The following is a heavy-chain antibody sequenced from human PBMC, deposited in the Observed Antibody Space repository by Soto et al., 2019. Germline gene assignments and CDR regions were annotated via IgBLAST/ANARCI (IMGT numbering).Heavy chain of an antibody. J-gene: IGHJ5*01. D-gene: IGHD6-19*01. CDR1: GGSIPTNNW. Sequence: PSETLSLTCAVSGGSIPTNNWWNWVRQPPGKGLEWIGEIYHSGRTNFNPSLKSRVTISIDQSKNQVSLKLSSVTAADTAVYYCARRAVAGTSWFDSWGQGSLVTVSS. CDR3: ARRAVAGTSWFDS. V-gene: IGHV4-4*02. CDR2: IYHSGRT.